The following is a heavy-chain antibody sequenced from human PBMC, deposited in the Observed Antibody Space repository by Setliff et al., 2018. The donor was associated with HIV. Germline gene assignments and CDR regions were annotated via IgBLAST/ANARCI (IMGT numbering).Heavy chain of an antibody. CDR1: GYTFTDYY. D-gene: IGHD2-15*01. V-gene: IGHV1-69-2*01. J-gene: IGHJ3*02. Sequence: AASVKVSCKASGYTFTDYYIHWVRQAPGKGLEWMGRVDPEDGERIYGEKFRGRVTIAADTSTDTAYMELSSLRSEDTALYYCASDPTYGSGSPDIWGQGTMVTVSS. CDR2: VDPEDGER. CDR3: ASDPTYGSGSPDI.